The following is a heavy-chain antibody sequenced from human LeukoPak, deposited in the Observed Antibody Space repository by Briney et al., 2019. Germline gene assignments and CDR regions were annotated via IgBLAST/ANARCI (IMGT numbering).Heavy chain of an antibody. CDR3: TRGAVGSTWYEDYFDY. V-gene: IGHV3-48*01. CDR2: ISSSSSTI. J-gene: IGHJ4*02. D-gene: IGHD6-13*01. CDR1: GFTFSSYS. Sequence: AGGSLRLSCAASGFTFSSYSMNWVRQAPGKGLEWVSYISSSSSTIYYADSVKGRFTISRDNAKNSLYLQMNSLRAEDTAVYYCTRGAVGSTWYEDYFDYWGQGTLVTVSS.